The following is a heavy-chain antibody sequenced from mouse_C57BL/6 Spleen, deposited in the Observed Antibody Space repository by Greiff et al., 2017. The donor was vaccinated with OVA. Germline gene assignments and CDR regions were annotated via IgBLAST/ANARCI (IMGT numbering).Heavy chain of an antibody. J-gene: IGHJ3*01. V-gene: IGHV3-6*01. CDR1: GYSITSGYY. D-gene: IGHD2-2*01. CDR2: ISYDGSN. Sequence: ESGPGLVKPSQSLSLTCSVTGYSITSGYYWNWIRQFPGNKLEWMGYISYDGSNNYNPSLKNRISITRDTSKNQFFLKLNSVTTEDTATYYCANMVTTDGFAYWGQGTLVTVSA. CDR3: ANMVTTDGFAY.